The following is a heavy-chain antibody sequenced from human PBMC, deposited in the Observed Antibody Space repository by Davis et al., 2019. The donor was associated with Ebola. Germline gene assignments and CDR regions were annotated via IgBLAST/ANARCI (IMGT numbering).Heavy chain of an antibody. J-gene: IGHJ4*02. D-gene: IGHD6-13*01. Sequence: GESLKISCAASGFTFSDYYMSWIRQAPGKGLEWVSYISSSSSYTNYADSVKGRFTISRDNAKNSLYLQMNSLRAEDTAVYYCARVAAAGTPVDFDYWGQGTLVTVSS. CDR2: ISSSSSYT. CDR1: GFTFSDYY. V-gene: IGHV3-11*06. CDR3: ARVAAAGTPVDFDY.